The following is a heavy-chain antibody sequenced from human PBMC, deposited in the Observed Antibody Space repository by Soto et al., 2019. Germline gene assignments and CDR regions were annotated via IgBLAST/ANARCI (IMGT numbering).Heavy chain of an antibody. V-gene: IGHV4-59*01. CDR3: ARSGMEYYFDY. CDR1: GGSISSYY. J-gene: IGHJ4*02. CDR2: IYYSGST. D-gene: IGHD3-3*01. Sequence: QVQLQESGPGLVKPSETLSLTCTVSGGSISSYYWSWIRQPPGKGLEWIGYIYYSGSTNYNPSLKSRVTISVDTSKNQCSMKLSSVTAADTAVYYCARSGMEYYFDYWGQGTLVTVSS.